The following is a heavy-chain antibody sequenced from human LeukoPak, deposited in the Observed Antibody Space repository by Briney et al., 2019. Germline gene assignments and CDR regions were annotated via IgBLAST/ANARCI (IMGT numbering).Heavy chain of an antibody. V-gene: IGHV3-23*01. Sequence: GGSLRLSCAASGFTFSSYAMSWVRQAPGKGLEWVSAICGSGGSTYYADSVKGRFTISRDNSKNTLYLQMNSLRAEDTAVYYCAKVLLDSSGWYGGSDYWGQGTLVTVSS. CDR3: AKVLLDSSGWYGGSDY. D-gene: IGHD6-19*01. CDR1: GFTFSSYA. CDR2: ICGSGGST. J-gene: IGHJ4*02.